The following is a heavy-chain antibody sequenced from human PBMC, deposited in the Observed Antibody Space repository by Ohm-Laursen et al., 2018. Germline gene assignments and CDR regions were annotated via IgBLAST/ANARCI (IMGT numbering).Heavy chain of an antibody. CDR2: SSSGGSAI. Sequence: SLRLSCAASGFTFSDYYMSWIRQAPGKGLACISYSSSGGSAIYYADSVKGRFTISRDNAKNSLYLQMNRLRAEDTALYYCANCLDWKFDYWGQGTLVTVSS. CDR3: ANCLDWKFDY. J-gene: IGHJ4*02. CDR1: GFTFSDYY. D-gene: IGHD3/OR15-3a*01. V-gene: IGHV3-11*01.